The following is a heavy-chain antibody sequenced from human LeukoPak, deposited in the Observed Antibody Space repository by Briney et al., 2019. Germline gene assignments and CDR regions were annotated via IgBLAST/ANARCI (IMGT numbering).Heavy chain of an antibody. J-gene: IGHJ4*02. CDR3: ARDLDVGYGDY. D-gene: IGHD5-18*01. Sequence: GGSLRLSCAASGFTFSSYSMNWVRQAPGKGLEWVSSISSSSSYIYYADSVKGRFTISRDNAKNSLNLQMNTLTAEDTAVYYCARDLDVGYGDYWGQGTLVTVSS. V-gene: IGHV3-21*01. CDR2: ISSSSSYI. CDR1: GFTFSSYS.